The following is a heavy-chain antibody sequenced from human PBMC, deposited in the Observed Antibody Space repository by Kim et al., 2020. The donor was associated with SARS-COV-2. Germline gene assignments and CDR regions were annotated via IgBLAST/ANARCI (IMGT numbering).Heavy chain of an antibody. D-gene: IGHD6-13*01. CDR1: GFTFSSYS. J-gene: IGHJ3*02. V-gene: IGHV3-21*01. CDR2: ISSSSSYI. CDR3: AREGAAAPHAFDI. Sequence: GGSLRLSCAASGFTFSSYSMNWVRQAPGKGLEWVSSISSSSSYIYYADSVKGRFTISRDNAKNSLYLQMNSLRAEDTAVYYCAREGAAAPHAFDIWGQGTMVTVSS.